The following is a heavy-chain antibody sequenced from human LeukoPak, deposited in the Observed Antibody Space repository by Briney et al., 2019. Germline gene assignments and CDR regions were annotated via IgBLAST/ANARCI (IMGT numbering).Heavy chain of an antibody. V-gene: IGHV3-7*01. J-gene: IGHJ4*02. CDR1: GFTFSSYG. Sequence: ESGGGVVQPGRSLRLSCAASGFTFSSYGMHWVRQAPGKGLEWVAMIKYDGIDKKYLDSVKGRFTISRDNAKNSLYLEMNSLRAEDTAMYYCVRNRGWLQFDNWGQGTLVTVSS. CDR2: IKYDGIDK. CDR3: VRNRGWLQFDN. D-gene: IGHD5-24*01.